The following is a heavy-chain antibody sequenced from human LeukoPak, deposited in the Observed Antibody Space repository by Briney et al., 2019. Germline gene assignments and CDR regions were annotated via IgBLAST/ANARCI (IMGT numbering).Heavy chain of an antibody. CDR3: ARSRVLRFLEWLLDSIDY. V-gene: IGHV1-46*01. CDR1: GYTFTSYY. Sequence: ASVKVSCKASGYTFTSYYMHWVRQAPGQGLEWMGIINPSGGSTSYAQKFQGRVTMTRDTSISTAYMELSRLRSDDTAVYYCARSRVLRFLEWLLDSIDYWGQGTLVTVSS. J-gene: IGHJ4*02. CDR2: INPSGGST. D-gene: IGHD3-3*01.